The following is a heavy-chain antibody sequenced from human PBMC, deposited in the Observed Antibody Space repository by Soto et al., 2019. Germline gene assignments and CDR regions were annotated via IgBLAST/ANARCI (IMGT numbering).Heavy chain of an antibody. Sequence: GGSLRLSCAASGCTFRSYGMTWVRKAPGKGLVWVSRINSDGSSTSYADSVKGRFTISRDNAKNTLYLQMNSLRAEDTAVYSCASDYGFGMDVWGQGTTVTVSS. CDR1: GCTFRSYG. J-gene: IGHJ6*02. CDR2: INSDGSST. V-gene: IGHV3-74*01. CDR3: ASDYGFGMDV. D-gene: IGHD4-17*01.